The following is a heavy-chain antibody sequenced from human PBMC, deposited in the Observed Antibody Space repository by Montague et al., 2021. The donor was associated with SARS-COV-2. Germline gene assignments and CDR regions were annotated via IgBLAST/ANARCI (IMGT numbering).Heavy chain of an antibody. J-gene: IGHJ4*02. CDR3: AKTDFWSGYYFDY. V-gene: IGHV3-43D*03. Sequence: SLRLSCASSGFPFDDYSLPWVRPAPGTGLDLLSLIRWDGGSPYYSASLKGRFTISRDNSKHSLYLQMHSLRAEDTALYYCAKTDFWSGYYFDYWGQGTLVTVSS. CDR2: IRWDGGSP. CDR1: GFPFDDYS. D-gene: IGHD3-3*01.